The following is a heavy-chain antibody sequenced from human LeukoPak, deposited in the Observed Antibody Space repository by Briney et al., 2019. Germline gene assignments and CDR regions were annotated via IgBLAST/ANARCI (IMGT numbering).Heavy chain of an antibody. J-gene: IGHJ4*02. V-gene: IGHV3-23*01. Sequence: GGSLRLSCAGSGFTFSGYGMVWVRQAPGKGLEWVSGLSDSGVTTYYADSVKGRFTISRDNVKNTLYLQMNSLRAEDTAIYYCAKQRGIYMYRPFEDWGQGTLATVSS. CDR3: AKQRGIYMYRPFED. CDR2: LSDSGVTT. D-gene: IGHD2/OR15-2a*01. CDR1: GFTFSGYG.